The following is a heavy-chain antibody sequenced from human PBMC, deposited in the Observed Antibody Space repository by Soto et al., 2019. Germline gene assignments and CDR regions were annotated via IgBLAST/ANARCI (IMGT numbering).Heavy chain of an antibody. V-gene: IGHV4-39*01. Sequence: LSLTCTVSGGSISSSSYYWGWIRQPPGKGLEWIGSIYYSGSTYYNPSLKSRVTISVDTSKNQFSLKLSSVTAADTAVYYCARHLSSSWFDYWGQGTLVTVSS. CDR2: IYYSGST. D-gene: IGHD6-13*01. J-gene: IGHJ4*02. CDR1: GGSISSSSYY. CDR3: ARHLSSSWFDY.